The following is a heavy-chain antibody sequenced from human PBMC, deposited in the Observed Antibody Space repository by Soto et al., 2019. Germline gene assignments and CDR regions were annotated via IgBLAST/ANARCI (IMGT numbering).Heavy chain of an antibody. CDR2: ISGSGGST. CDR3: AKDVSSGWYWGYFQH. D-gene: IGHD6-19*01. V-gene: IGHV3-23*01. CDR1: GFTFSSYA. Sequence: VGSLRLSCAASGFTFSSYAMSWVRQAPGKGLEWVSAISGSGGSTYYADSVQGRFTISRDNSKNTLYLQMNSLRAEDTAVYYCAKDVSSGWYWGYFQHWGQGTLVTVSS. J-gene: IGHJ1*01.